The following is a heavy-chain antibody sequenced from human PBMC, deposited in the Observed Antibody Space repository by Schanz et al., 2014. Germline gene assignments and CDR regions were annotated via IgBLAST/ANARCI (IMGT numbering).Heavy chain of an antibody. Sequence: EVQLVESGGDLVQPGGSLRLSCSAPGFTFSTFAMHWVRQAPGKGLEYISAISNNGDSTYYADSVKGRFTISRDNSKNTLFLQMSSLRVDDMAVYYCGRAGTGMAGWYFELWGRGTLVTVSS. CDR3: GRAGTGMAGWYFEL. V-gene: IGHV3-64D*06. J-gene: IGHJ2*01. D-gene: IGHD5-18*01. CDR1: GFTFSTFA. CDR2: ISNNGDST.